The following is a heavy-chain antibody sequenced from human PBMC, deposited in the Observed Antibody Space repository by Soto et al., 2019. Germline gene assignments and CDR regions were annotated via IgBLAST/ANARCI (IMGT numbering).Heavy chain of an antibody. CDR2: INAGNGNT. J-gene: IGHJ6*02. CDR3: ARGSSTRSPPNYYYYYGMDV. D-gene: IGHD2-2*01. V-gene: IGHV1-3*01. Sequence: ASVKVSCKASGYTFTSYAMHWVRQAPGQRLEWMGWINAGNGNTKYSQKFQGWVTMTRDTSISTAYMELSRPRSDDTAAYYCARGSSTRSPPNYYYYYGMDVWGQGTTVTVSS. CDR1: GYTFTSYA.